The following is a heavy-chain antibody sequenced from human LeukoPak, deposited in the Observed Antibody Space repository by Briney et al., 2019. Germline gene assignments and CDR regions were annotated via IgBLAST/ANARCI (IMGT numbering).Heavy chain of an antibody. D-gene: IGHD3-3*01. Sequence: AASVKVSCKASGYTFTSYGISWVRQAPGQGLEWMGWISAYNGNTNYAQKLQGRVTMTTDTSTSTAYMELRSLRSDDTAVYYCAREPSTYYDFWSGRKYYFDYWGQGTLVTVSP. CDR2: ISAYNGNT. V-gene: IGHV1-18*01. CDR3: AREPSTYYDFWSGRKYYFDY. J-gene: IGHJ4*02. CDR1: GYTFTSYG.